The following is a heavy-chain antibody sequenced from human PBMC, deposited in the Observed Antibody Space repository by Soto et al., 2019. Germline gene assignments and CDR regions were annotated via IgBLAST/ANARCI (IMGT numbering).Heavy chain of an antibody. CDR1: GGPITNY. CDR2: IYDTGST. CDR3: ARVNLDYVTGMDV. J-gene: IGHJ6*02. V-gene: IGHV4-31*03. Sequence: QVQLQESGPGLVKPSQTLSLTCTVSGGPITNYWRWIRQHPGKGLEWIGYIYDTGSTYYNPSLKSRVTMSLDTSKNQLSLKLTSVTAADTAVYYCARVNLDYVTGMDVWGHGTTVTVSS. D-gene: IGHD4-17*01.